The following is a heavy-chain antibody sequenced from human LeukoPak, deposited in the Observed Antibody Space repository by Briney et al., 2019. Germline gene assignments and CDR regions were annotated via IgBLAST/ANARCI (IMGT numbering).Heavy chain of an antibody. J-gene: IGHJ3*02. Sequence: PSQTLSLTCTVSGGSISSGSYYWSWIRQPAGKGLEWIGRIYTSGSTNYNPSLKSRVTISVDTSKNQFSLKLSSVTAADTAVYYCAEPHYYDSSGYRGAFDIWGQGTMVTVSS. D-gene: IGHD3-22*01. CDR2: IYTSGST. V-gene: IGHV4-61*02. CDR1: GGSISSGSYY. CDR3: AEPHYYDSSGYRGAFDI.